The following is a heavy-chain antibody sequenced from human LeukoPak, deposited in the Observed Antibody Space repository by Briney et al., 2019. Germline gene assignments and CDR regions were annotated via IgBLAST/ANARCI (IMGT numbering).Heavy chain of an antibody. CDR3: ARKGVYSSAAWFDP. Sequence: GGSLRLSCAASGFTFSDYYMSWIRQAPGKGLEWVSYISSSGSTIYYADSVNGRFTISRDNAKNSLYLQMNSLRAEDTAVYYCARKGVYSSAAWFDPWGQGTLVTVSS. CDR2: ISSSGSTI. D-gene: IGHD6-25*01. J-gene: IGHJ5*02. V-gene: IGHV3-11*01. CDR1: GFTFSDYY.